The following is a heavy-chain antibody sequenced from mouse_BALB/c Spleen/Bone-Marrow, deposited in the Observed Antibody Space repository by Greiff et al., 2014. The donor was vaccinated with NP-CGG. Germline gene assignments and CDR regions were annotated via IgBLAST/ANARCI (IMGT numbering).Heavy chain of an antibody. D-gene: IGHD1-2*01. CDR2: IDPANGDT. J-gene: IGHJ2*01. V-gene: IGHV14-3*02. Sequence: VQLQQSGAELVKPGASVKLPCTASGFNIKDIYMHWVKQRPEQGLEWIGRIDPANGDTKYGPKFQGKATITADTSSNTACLQLSSLTSEDTAVYYCARDYGPFDYWGQGTTLTVSS. CDR3: ARDYGPFDY. CDR1: GFNIKDIY.